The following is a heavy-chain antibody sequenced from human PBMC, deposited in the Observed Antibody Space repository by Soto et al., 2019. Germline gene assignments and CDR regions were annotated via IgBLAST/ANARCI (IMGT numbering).Heavy chain of an antibody. Sequence: EVQLVESGGGLVKPGGSLRLSCAASGFTFSSYSMNWVRQAPGKGLEWVSSISSSSSYIYYADSVKGRFTISRDNAKNSLYRQMNSLRAEDTAVYYCAREHIVVVTATLDYWGQGTLVTVSS. D-gene: IGHD2-21*02. CDR3: AREHIVVVTATLDY. J-gene: IGHJ4*02. CDR2: ISSSSSYI. V-gene: IGHV3-21*01. CDR1: GFTFSSYS.